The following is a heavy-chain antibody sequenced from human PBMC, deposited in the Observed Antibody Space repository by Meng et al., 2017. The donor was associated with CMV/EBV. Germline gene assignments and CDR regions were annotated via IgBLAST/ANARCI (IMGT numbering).Heavy chain of an antibody. CDR3: ARDRTIFGVRNYYYYGMDV. D-gene: IGHD3-3*01. Sequence: GGSLRLSCAASGFTFSSYSMNWVRQAPGKGLEWVSSISSSSSYIYYADSVKGRFTISRDNAKNSLYLQMNSLRAEDTAVYYCARDRTIFGVRNYYYYGMDVWDQGTTVTVSS. CDR2: ISSSSSYI. J-gene: IGHJ6*02. V-gene: IGHV3-21*01. CDR1: GFTFSSYS.